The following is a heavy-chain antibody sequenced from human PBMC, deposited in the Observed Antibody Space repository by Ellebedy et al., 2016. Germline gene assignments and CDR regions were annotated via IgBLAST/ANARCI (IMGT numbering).Heavy chain of an antibody. D-gene: IGHD6-19*01. CDR2: ISYDGSNK. J-gene: IGHJ6*02. CDR3: ARVPLAVAGTGYGMDV. V-gene: IGHV3-30-3*01. Sequence: GESLKISXAASGFTFSSYAMHWVRQAPGKGLEWVAVISYDGSNKYYADSVKGRFTISRDNSKNTLYLQMNSLRAEDTAVYYCARVPLAVAGTGYGMDVWGQGTTVTVSS. CDR1: GFTFSSYA.